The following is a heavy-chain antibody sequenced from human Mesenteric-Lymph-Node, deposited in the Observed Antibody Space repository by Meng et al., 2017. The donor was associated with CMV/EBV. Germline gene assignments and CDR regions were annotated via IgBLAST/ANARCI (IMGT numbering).Heavy chain of an antibody. J-gene: IGHJ4*02. CDR2: IFHDGSID. D-gene: IGHD2-21*01. Sequence: GESLKISCAASGFTFSIYGMHWVRQAPGKGLEWLALIFHDGSIDLYADSVKGRFTISRDTSQNTVYLQMNSLRVEDTALYYCSREANSPDYWGQGTLVTVSS. V-gene: IGHV3-30*19. CDR1: GFTFSIYG. CDR3: SREANSPDY.